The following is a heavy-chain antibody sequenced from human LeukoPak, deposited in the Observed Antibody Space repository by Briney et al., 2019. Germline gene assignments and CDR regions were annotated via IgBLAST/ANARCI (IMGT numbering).Heavy chain of an antibody. D-gene: IGHD6-13*01. J-gene: IGHJ4*02. CDR1: GDSISSYY. V-gene: IGHV4-59*01. CDR3: ARGSIWSYYFDY. Sequence: SETLSLTCAVSGDSISSYYWSWIRQPPGKGLEWIGYFHYSGSTNYSPSLKSRVTISIDTSKNQFSLKVSSVTAADTAVYYCARGSIWSYYFDYWGQGTLVTVSS. CDR2: FHYSGST.